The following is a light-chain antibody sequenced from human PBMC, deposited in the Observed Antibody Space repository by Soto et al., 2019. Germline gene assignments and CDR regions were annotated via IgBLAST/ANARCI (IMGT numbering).Light chain of an antibody. CDR1: QSLLDSDGRTY. CDR3: MQGNYRPWT. J-gene: IGKJ1*01. CDR2: EGS. V-gene: IGKV2D-29*01. Sequence: DVAMTQTPLSLSVTPGQPASISCKSSQSLLDSDGRTYLFWYLQTPGQPPQLLIYEGSNSFSAAPDKFGGGGSGTDFTLKISRVQAEDVGVYYCMQGNYRPWTFGQGTKVEIK.